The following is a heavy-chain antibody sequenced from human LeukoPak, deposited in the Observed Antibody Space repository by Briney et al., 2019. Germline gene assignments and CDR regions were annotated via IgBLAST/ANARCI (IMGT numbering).Heavy chain of an antibody. CDR2: INPNSGGT. CDR3: ARDADSSGYAFDI. D-gene: IGHD3-22*01. J-gene: IGHJ3*02. V-gene: IGHV1-2*02. CDR1: GYTFTGYY. Sequence: ASVKVSCKASGYTFTGYYMHWVRQAPGQGLEWMGWINPNSGGTNYAQKFQGRVTMTRDTSISTAYMELSRLRSDDTAVYYCARDADSSGYAFDIWGQGTMVTVSS.